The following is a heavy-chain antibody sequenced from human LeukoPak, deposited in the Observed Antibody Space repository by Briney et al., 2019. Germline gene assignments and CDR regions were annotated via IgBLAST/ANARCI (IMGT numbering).Heavy chain of an antibody. J-gene: IGHJ3*02. CDR3: ARDKFNNLDAFDI. CDR2: ISSTSAYT. CDR1: GFTFSDYY. D-gene: IGHD1/OR15-1a*01. V-gene: IGHV3-11*05. Sequence: PGGSLRLSCAASGFTFSDYYMNWTRQAPGKGLEWVSNISSTSAYTDYADSVKGRFTIYRDNAKNSLYLQMSSLRAEDTAVYYCARDKFNNLDAFDIWGQGTMVTVSS.